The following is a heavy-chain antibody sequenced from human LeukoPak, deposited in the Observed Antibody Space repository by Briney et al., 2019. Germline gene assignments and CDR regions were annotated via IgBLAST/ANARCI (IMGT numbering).Heavy chain of an antibody. D-gene: IGHD3-10*02. V-gene: IGHV1-2*02. CDR3: ARGTPHVRGYYYYYYYMDV. J-gene: IGHJ6*03. CDR2: INPNSGDT. CDR1: GYTFTGYY. Sequence: ASVKVSCKTSGYTFTGYYIHWVRQAPGQGLEWMGWINPNSGDTNYAQKFQGRVSMTGDTSISTAYMELRSLRSDDTAVYYCARGTPHVRGYYYYYYYMDVWGKGTTVTVSS.